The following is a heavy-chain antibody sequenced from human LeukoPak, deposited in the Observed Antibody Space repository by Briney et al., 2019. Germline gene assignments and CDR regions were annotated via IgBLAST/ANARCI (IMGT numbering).Heavy chain of an antibody. Sequence: GASVKVSCKASGYTFTSYAMHWVRQAPGQRLEWMGWISAYNGNTNYAQKLQGRVTMTTDTSTSTAYMELRSLRSDDTAVYYCARVPSYYYDSSGYYYPDYWGQGTLVTVSS. V-gene: IGHV1-18*01. CDR2: ISAYNGNT. CDR1: GYTFTSYA. CDR3: ARVPSYYYDSSGYYYPDY. J-gene: IGHJ4*02. D-gene: IGHD3-22*01.